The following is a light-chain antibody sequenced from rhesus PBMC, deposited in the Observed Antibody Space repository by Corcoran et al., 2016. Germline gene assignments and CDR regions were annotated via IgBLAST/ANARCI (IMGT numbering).Light chain of an antibody. V-gene: IGKV1-18*01. CDR2: AAS. CDR3: QQVYNTPYS. CDR1: QGISSW. J-gene: IGKJ2*01. Sequence: DIQMTQSPSSLSASVGDKVTITCRASQGISSWLAWYQQKPGKASKLLIYAASSLQSGVPSRFSGSGSGTDYTLTISSLQPEDFATYFCQQVYNTPYSFGQGTKVEIK.